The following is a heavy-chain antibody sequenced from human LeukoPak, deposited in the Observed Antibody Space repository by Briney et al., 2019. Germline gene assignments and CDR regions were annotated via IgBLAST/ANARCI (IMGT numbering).Heavy chain of an antibody. V-gene: IGHV3-30*03. CDR2: VSYDGSYK. Sequence: QPGGSLRLSCAASGFTFSSYGMHWVRQAPGKGLEWVAVVSYDGSYKYYADSVKGRFTISRDNSKNTLYLQMNSLRAEDTAVYYCARAPGYGAAYYFDYWGQGTLVTVSS. CDR3: ARAPGYGAAYYFDY. J-gene: IGHJ4*02. CDR1: GFTFSSYG. D-gene: IGHD1-1*01.